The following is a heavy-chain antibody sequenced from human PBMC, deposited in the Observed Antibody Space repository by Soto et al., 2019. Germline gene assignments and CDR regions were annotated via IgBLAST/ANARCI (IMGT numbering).Heavy chain of an antibody. CDR2: MNPNSGNT. J-gene: IGHJ3*02. CDR3: ARYPYTSYCSDGSCSYDAFDI. CDR1: GYSFTSYD. Sequence: QVQMVQSGAEVKKPGASVKVSCRASGYSFTSYDVNWVRQATGQGLEWMGWMNPNSGNTAFAQEFQGRVTMPRDTPISTAYMELSGLRSEDTAVYYCARYPYTSYCSDGSCSYDAFDIWGQGTGVTVSS. D-gene: IGHD2-15*01. V-gene: IGHV1-8*01.